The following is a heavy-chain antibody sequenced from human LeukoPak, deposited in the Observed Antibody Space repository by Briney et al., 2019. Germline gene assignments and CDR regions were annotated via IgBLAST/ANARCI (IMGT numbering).Heavy chain of an antibody. Sequence: SETLSLTCAVSGDSITRGGYSWSRIRQPPGKGLEWIGYIYHGGSAYYNPSLKGRLTISVDTSNNQFSLRLSSVTAADTAVYYCALAAADLDYWGQGTLVTVSS. CDR1: GDSITRGGYS. V-gene: IGHV4-30-2*01. CDR2: IYHGGSA. D-gene: IGHD6-13*01. CDR3: ALAAADLDY. J-gene: IGHJ4*02.